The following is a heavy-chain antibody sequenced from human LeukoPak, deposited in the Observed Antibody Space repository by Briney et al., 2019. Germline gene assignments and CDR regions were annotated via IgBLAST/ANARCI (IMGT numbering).Heavy chain of an antibody. CDR2: INHSGST. Sequence: TSETLSLTCAVYGGSFSGYYWSWIRQPPGKGLEWIGKINHSGSTNYNPSLKSRVTISVDTSKNQFSLKLSSVTAADTASYYCARGYAYGPNYYFDYWGQGTLVTVSS. D-gene: IGHD4/OR15-4a*01. CDR1: GGSFSGYY. J-gene: IGHJ4*02. V-gene: IGHV4-34*01. CDR3: ARGYAYGPNYYFDY.